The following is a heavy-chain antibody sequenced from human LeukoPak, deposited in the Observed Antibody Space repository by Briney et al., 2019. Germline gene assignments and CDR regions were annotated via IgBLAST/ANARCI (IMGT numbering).Heavy chain of an antibody. CDR2: IIPIFGTA. CDR1: GGTFSSYA. V-gene: IGHV1-69*01. CDR3: AREGRFLEWLLPT. J-gene: IGHJ5*02. D-gene: IGHD3-3*01. Sequence: SVKVSCKASGGTFSSYAISWVRQAPGQGLEWMGGIIPIFGTANYAQKFQGRVTITADESTSTAYMELSSLRSEDTAVYYCAREGRFLEWLLPTWGQGTLVTVSS.